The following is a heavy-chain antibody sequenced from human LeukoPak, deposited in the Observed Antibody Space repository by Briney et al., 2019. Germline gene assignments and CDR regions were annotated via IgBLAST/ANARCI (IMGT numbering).Heavy chain of an antibody. CDR2: INPSGGST. CDR1: GYTFTSYY. J-gene: IGHJ4*02. CDR3: ARAPPTEPFDY. D-gene: IGHD1-14*01. V-gene: IGHV1-46*01. Sequence: ASVKVSCKASGYTFTSYYMHWVRQAPGQGLEWMGIINPSGGSTSYAQKFQGRVTMTMDTSTSTVYTELSSLRSEDTAVYYCARAPPTEPFDYWGQGTLVTVSS.